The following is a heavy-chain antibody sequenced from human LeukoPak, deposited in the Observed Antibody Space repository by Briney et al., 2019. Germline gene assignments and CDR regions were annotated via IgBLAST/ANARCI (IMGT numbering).Heavy chain of an antibody. CDR3: AGYDHTNYLAY. D-gene: IGHD1-14*01. Sequence: PSETLSLTCTVSGGSTGYNYWNWIRQSPERGLEWIGYISSSGSIDYTPSLRSRVTMSLDTSKNHLSLNLRSVSAADTAIYYCAGYDHTNYLAYWGQGILVTVSS. CDR1: GGSTGYNY. V-gene: IGHV4-59*13. CDR2: ISSSGSI. J-gene: IGHJ4*02.